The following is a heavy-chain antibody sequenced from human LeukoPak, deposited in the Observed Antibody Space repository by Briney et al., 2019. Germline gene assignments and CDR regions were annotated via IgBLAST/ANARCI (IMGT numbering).Heavy chain of an antibody. Sequence: GGSLRLSCAASGFTFSTYGMSWVRQAPGKGLEWVSGISGSGGSTYYADSVKGRFTISRDNSKNTLYLQMNSLRDEDTAVYYFAKFEFGFWGQGTLVTVSS. CDR2: ISGSGGST. D-gene: IGHD3-16*01. J-gene: IGHJ4*02. V-gene: IGHV3-23*01. CDR3: AKFEFGF. CDR1: GFTFSTYG.